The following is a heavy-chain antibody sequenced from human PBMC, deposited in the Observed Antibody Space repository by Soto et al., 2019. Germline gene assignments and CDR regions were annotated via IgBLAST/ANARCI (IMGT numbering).Heavy chain of an antibody. CDR3: AREMFSRTWYPGD. J-gene: IGHJ4*02. CDR2: VYYSGIT. Sequence: LFLTCTDSGGSISSNYLNWIRQHPGKGLEWIGYVYYSGITIYNPSLKSRLTISVDTSKNQFYLRLGSVTAADTAVYYCAREMFSRTWYPGDWGQGTLVTVSS. CDR1: GGSISSNY. D-gene: IGHD6-13*01. V-gene: IGHV4-59*12.